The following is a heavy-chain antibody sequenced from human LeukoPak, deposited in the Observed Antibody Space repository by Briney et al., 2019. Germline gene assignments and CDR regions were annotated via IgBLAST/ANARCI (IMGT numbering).Heavy chain of an antibody. J-gene: IGHJ3*02. V-gene: IGHV3-13*01. CDR1: GFTFSRYD. Sequence: GGSLRLSCAASGFTFSRYDMHWVRQVTGKGLEWVSAIDTSGDTYYPGSVKGRFTISRENDKNSLYLQMKSLRAGDTAVYYCARVLTVRSGGYDAFDIWGQGTMVTVSS. D-gene: IGHD6-25*01. CDR3: ARVLTVRSGGYDAFDI. CDR2: IDTSGDT.